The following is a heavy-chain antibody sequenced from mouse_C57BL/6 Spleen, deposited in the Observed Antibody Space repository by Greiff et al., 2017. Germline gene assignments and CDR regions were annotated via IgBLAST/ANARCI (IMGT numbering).Heavy chain of an antibody. CDR1: GFSLTSYG. V-gene: IGHV2-2*01. J-gene: IGHJ2*01. CDR3: ARITTGYFDY. Sequence: QVQLQQSGPGLVQPSQSLSITCTVSGFSLTSYGVHWVRQSPGKGLEWLGVIWSGGSTDYNAAFISRLSISKNNSKSQVFFKMNNLQADDTAIYYCARITTGYFDYWGQGTTLTVSS. D-gene: IGHD1-1*01. CDR2: IWSGGST.